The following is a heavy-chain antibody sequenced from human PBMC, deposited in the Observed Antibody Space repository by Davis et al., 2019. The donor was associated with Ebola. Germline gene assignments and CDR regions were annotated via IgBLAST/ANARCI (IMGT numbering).Heavy chain of an antibody. CDR1: GFTFSNYR. CDR2: SNSDGSST. V-gene: IGHV3-74*01. D-gene: IGHD2-2*02. CDR3: ARGRGDCRSTSCYIDY. J-gene: IGHJ4*02. Sequence: ESLKLSCPATGFTFSNYRMHWVRQAPGKGLVWVSRSNSDGSSTTYADSVKGRFTISRDNAKNTLYLQMNSLSAEDTAVYYCARGRGDCRSTSCYIDYWGQGTLVTVSS.